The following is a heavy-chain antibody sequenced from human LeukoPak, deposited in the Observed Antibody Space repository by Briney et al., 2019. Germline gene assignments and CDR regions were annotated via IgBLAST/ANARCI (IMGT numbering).Heavy chain of an antibody. CDR1: GYTFTGCY. J-gene: IGHJ6*03. Sequence: ASVKVSCKTSGYTFTGCYMHWVRQAPGQGLEWMGRINPNSGGTSYAQKFQGRVTMTRDTSINTAYMELSRLTSDDTAVYYCARDGANKVRGVHYYYMDVWGKGTTVTVSS. CDR2: INPNSGGT. CDR3: ARDGANKVRGVHYYYMDV. D-gene: IGHD3-10*01. V-gene: IGHV1-2*06.